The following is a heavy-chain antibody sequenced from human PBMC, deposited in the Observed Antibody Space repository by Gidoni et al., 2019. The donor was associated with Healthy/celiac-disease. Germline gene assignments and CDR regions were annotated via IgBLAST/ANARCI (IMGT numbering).Heavy chain of an antibody. J-gene: IGHJ4*02. CDR2: ISSSSSYI. CDR3: ARDLSFDSSVRVYFDY. D-gene: IGHD3-22*01. Sequence: EVQLVESGGGLVKPGGSLRLSCAASGFTFSSHSMNWVRQAPGKGLEWVSSISSSSSYIYYADSVKGRFTISRDNAKNSLYLQMNSLRAEDTAVYYCARDLSFDSSVRVYFDYWGQGTLVTVSS. CDR1: GFTFSSHS. V-gene: IGHV3-21*01.